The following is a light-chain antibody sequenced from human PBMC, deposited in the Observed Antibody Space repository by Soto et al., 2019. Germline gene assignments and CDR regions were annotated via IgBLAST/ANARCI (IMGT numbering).Light chain of an antibody. CDR3: QQLNSYPPRYT. CDR2: AAS. CDR1: QGISSY. J-gene: IGKJ2*01. Sequence: DIQLTQSPSFLSASVGDRVTITCRASQGISSYLAWYQQKPGKAPKLLIYAASTLQSGVPSRFSGSGSGTEFTLTISSLQPEDFATYYCQQLNSYPPRYTFGQRTKLEIK. V-gene: IGKV1-9*01.